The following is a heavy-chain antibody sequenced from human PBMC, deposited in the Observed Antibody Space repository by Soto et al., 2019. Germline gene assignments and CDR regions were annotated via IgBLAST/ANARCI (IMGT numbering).Heavy chain of an antibody. CDR3: ASDYAVADTYYYGMDV. V-gene: IGHV1-69*01. Sequence: QVQLVQSGAEVKQPGSSVKVSCKASGGTFSNYAISWVRQAPGQGLEWMGGIIPLSGTANYAQKFQGRVTITADDSTSTAYMELRSLRSEDTAIYYCASDYAVADTYYYGMDVWGQGTTVTVSS. CDR1: GGTFSNYA. J-gene: IGHJ6*02. D-gene: IGHD6-19*01. CDR2: IIPLSGTA.